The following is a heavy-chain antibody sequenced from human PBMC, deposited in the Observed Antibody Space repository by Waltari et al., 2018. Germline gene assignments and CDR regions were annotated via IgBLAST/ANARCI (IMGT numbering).Heavy chain of an antibody. CDR2: INEDERGA. V-gene: IGHV3-7*01. CDR1: GFTFSRHW. Sequence: EVQLVESGGGLVQPGGSLRLSCVASGFTFSRHWIRWVRQAPGKGGEWVANINEDERGAFYADSGKGRFTISRDNAKNSLDLQMNSLRVEDTAYYYCARDMGIYTNYAAYWGQGTLVTVSS. D-gene: IGHD4-4*01. J-gene: IGHJ4*02. CDR3: ARDMGIYTNYAAY.